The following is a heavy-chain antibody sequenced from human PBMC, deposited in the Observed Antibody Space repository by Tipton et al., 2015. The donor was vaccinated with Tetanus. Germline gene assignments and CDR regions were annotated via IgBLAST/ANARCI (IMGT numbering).Heavy chain of an antibody. D-gene: IGHD3-10*01. V-gene: IGHV4-31*03. CDR3: ARDRGVSRGVDY. Sequence: TLSLTCTVSGGSISSGSSYWSWVRQPPGKKLEWLGYVYYSGSTYYNPSLKSRVTISVDTSKNQFSLKLSSVTAADTAVYYCARDRGVSRGVDYWGQGTLVTVSS. CDR1: GGSISSGSSY. CDR2: VYYSGST. J-gene: IGHJ4*02.